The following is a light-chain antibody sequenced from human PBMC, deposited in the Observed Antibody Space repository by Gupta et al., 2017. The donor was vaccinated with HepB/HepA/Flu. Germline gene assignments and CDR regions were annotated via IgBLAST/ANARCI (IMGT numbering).Light chain of an antibody. V-gene: IGKV2-28*01. Sequence: TQSPLSLSVSPGEPASISCMSNQSLLQIDGHNYLDWYLQKPGQPPQLIIFFGSNRASWIPDQFSGSGSATEFTFKISGVEAEDVGIYYCCQTLQSPFTFGQGTRLDIK. J-gene: IGKJ2*01. CDR2: FGS. CDR3: CQTLQSPFT. CDR1: QSLLQIDGHNY.